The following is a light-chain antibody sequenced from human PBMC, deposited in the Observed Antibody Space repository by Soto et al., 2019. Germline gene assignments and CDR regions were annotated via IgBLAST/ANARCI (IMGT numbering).Light chain of an antibody. CDR3: CSYAGGSTWV. J-gene: IGLJ3*02. Sequence: QSVLTQPASVSGSPGQSITISCTGSNSDVGTYNLVSWYQQHPGKAPKLMIYEGSKRPSGVSDRFSGSKSGNTASLTISGLQAEDEADYYCCSYAGGSTWVFGGGTKLTVL. CDR2: EGS. V-gene: IGLV2-23*01. CDR1: NSDVGTYNL.